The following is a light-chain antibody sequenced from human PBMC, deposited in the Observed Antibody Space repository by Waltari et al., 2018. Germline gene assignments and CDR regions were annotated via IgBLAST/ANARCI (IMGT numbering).Light chain of an antibody. V-gene: IGLV3-1*01. J-gene: IGLJ2*01. CDR3: QTWDGSTMV. CDR1: KLDEHF. CDR2: EDI. Sequence: SYDLIQSPSVSVSPGQTVSITCSGVKLDEHFASWYQQKSGQSPLLLIYEDIKRPSGIPERFSGSNSGNTATLTITGTQTLDEAVYYCQTWDGSTMVFGVGTSLTVL.